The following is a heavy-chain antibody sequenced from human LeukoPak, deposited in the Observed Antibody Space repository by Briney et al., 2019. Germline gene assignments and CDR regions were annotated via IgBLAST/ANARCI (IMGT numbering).Heavy chain of an antibody. D-gene: IGHD3-22*01. CDR2: IYPGDSDT. CDR3: VRQPDSSGSPLY. CDR1: GYIFTSYW. J-gene: IGHJ4*02. Sequence: GESLKISCKGSGYIFTSYWIGWVRQMPGKGLEWMGIIYPGDSDTRYSPSFQGQVTISADKYISTAYLQWSSLKASDTAMFYCVRQPDSSGSPLYWGQGTLASVSS. V-gene: IGHV5-51*01.